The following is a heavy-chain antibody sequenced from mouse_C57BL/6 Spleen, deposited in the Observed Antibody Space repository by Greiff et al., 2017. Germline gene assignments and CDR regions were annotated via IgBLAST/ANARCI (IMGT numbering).Heavy chain of an antibody. V-gene: IGHV7-3*01. CDR1: GFTFTDYY. CDR3: ARLLRYFDV. Sequence: EVQVVESGGGLVQPGGSLSLSCAASGFTFTDYYMSWVRQPPGKALEWLGFIRNKANGYTTEYSASVKGRFTISRDKSQSILYLQMNALRAEDSSTYYCARLLRYFDVWGTGTTVTVSS. CDR2: IRNKANGYTT. J-gene: IGHJ1*03.